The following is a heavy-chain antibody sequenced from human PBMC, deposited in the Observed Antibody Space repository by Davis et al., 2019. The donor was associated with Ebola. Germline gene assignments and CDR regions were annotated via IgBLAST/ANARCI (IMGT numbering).Heavy chain of an antibody. CDR1: GFTFSSYS. V-gene: IGHV3-21*01. D-gene: IGHD2-2*01. CDR2: ISSSSSYI. CDR3: AILEGVVVPAAMRYYYYYYGMDV. Sequence: PGGSLRLSCAASGFTFSSYSMNWVRQAPGKGLEWVSSISSSSSYIYYADSVKGRFTISRDNAKNSLYLQMNSLRAEDTAVYYCAILEGVVVPAAMRYYYYYYGMDVWGQGTTVTVSS. J-gene: IGHJ6*02.